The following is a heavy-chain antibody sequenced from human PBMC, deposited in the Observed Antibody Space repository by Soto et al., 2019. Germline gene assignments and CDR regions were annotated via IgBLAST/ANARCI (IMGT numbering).Heavy chain of an antibody. D-gene: IGHD2-15*01. CDR2: IYYSGST. CDR1: GGSISSYY. J-gene: IGHJ6*02. V-gene: IGHV4-59*01. Sequence: QVQLQESGPGLVKPSETLSLTCTVSGGSISSYYWSWIRQPPGKGLEWIGYIYYSGSTNYNPSLKSRATLSVDTSKNQFSLKLSSVTAADTAVYYCARGPSIVVVVAATPPFYYGMDVWGQGTTVTVSS. CDR3: ARGPSIVVVVAATPPFYYGMDV.